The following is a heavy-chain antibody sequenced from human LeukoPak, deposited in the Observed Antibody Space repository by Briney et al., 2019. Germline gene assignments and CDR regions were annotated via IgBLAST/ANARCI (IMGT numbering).Heavy chain of an antibody. D-gene: IGHD6-19*01. CDR2: IWYDGSNK. CDR3: ARDCLLPGIAVAGQINYYYYYGMDV. Sequence: GGSLRLSCAASGFTFSSYGMHWARQAPGKGLEWVAVIWYDGSNKYYADSVKGRFTISRDNSKNTLYLQMNSLRAEDTAAYYCARDCLLPGIAVAGQINYYYYYGMDVWGQGTTVTVSS. V-gene: IGHV3-33*01. J-gene: IGHJ6*02. CDR1: GFTFSSYG.